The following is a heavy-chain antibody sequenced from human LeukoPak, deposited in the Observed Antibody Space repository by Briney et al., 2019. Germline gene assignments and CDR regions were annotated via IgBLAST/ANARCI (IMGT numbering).Heavy chain of an antibody. CDR1: GFTFTAYH. J-gene: IGHJ5*02. CDR3: ARGYCTGDSCSGAWFDP. D-gene: IGHD2-15*01. Sequence: ASVKVSCKASGFTFTAYHIHWVRQARGQGLEWMGWINPNSGGTNYAQKFQGRVTMTRDTSISTAYIELNRLRSDDTAVYYCARGYCTGDSCSGAWFDPWGRGTLVTAFS. V-gene: IGHV1-2*02. CDR2: INPNSGGT.